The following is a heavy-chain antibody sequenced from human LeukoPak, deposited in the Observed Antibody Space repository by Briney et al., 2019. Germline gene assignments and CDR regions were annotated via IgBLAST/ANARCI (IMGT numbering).Heavy chain of an antibody. CDR2: IHYSGST. CDR1: GGSISSGSYY. V-gene: IGHV4-61*09. Sequence: SQTLSLTCTVSGGSISSGSYYWSWIRQPAGKGLEWIGYIHYSGSTNYNPSLKSRVTISFDTSKNQFSLKLSSVTAADMAVYYCARHPGGNSAHRFDYWGQGTLVTVSS. J-gene: IGHJ4*02. D-gene: IGHD4-23*01. CDR3: ARHPGGNSAHRFDY.